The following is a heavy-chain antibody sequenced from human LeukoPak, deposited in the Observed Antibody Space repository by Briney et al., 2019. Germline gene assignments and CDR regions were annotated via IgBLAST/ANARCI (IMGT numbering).Heavy chain of an antibody. V-gene: IGHV4-30-4*08. J-gene: IGHJ4*02. CDR1: GGSISSSDYY. CDR3: ARAGIVGRPDGFDY. Sequence: SETLSLTCTVSGGSISSSDYYWSWIRQPPGKGLEWIGYIYYSGSTYYNPSLKSRVTISVDTSKNQFSLKLSSVTAADTAVYYCARAGIVGRPDGFDYWGQGTLVTVSS. CDR2: IYYSGST. D-gene: IGHD6-6*01.